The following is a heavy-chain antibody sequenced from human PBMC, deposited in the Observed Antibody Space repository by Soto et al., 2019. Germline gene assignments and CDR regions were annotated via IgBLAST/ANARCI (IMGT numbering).Heavy chain of an antibody. V-gene: IGHV3-23*01. CDR3: AKGAGYYGSGSSFEY. CDR1: GFTFTTYA. D-gene: IGHD3-10*01. J-gene: IGHJ4*02. Sequence: GGSLRLSCAASGFTFTTYAMSWVRQAPGKGLEWVSALSGSGGDTYYADSVKGRFTISRDNSKNTMYMQMNSLRAEDTAVYYCAKGAGYYGSGSSFEYWGQGTLVTVSS. CDR2: LSGSGGDT.